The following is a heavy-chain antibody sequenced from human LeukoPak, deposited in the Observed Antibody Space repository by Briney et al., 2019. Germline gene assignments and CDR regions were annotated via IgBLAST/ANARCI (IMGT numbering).Heavy chain of an antibody. Sequence: ASVKVSCKASGYTFTTYGITWVRQATGQGLEWMGWGSAYSGDTDYAQSLQGRVTMTTDTSTSTAYMELTTLRSDDTAVYYCARVWYDSGNHLYFYYGLDVWGQGTTVTVSS. D-gene: IGHD3-22*01. CDR1: GYTFTTYG. J-gene: IGHJ6*02. CDR3: ARVWYDSGNHLYFYYGLDV. CDR2: GSAYSGDT. V-gene: IGHV1-18*01.